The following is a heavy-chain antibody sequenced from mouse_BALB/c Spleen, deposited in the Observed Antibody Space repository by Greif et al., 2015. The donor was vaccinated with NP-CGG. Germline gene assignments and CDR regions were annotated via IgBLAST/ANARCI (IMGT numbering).Heavy chain of an antibody. CDR2: INPSNGRT. V-gene: IGHV1S81*02. CDR3: ARNYGSSYLAWFAY. D-gene: IGHD1-1*01. Sequence: VQLQQSGAELVKPGASVKLSCKASGYTFTSYWMHWVKQRPGQGLEWIGEINPSNGRTNYNEKFKSKATLTVDKSSSTAYMQLSSLTSEGSAVYYCARNYGSSYLAWFAYWGQGTLVTVSA. CDR1: GYTFTSYW. J-gene: IGHJ3*01.